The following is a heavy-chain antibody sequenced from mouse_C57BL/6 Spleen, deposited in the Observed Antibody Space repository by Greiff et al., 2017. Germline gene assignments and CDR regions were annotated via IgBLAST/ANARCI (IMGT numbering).Heavy chain of an antibody. J-gene: IGHJ2*01. CDR2: INYDGSST. V-gene: IGHV5-16*01. Sequence: EVHLVESEGGLVQPGSSMKLSCTASGFTFSDYYMAWVRQVPEKGLEWVADINYDGSSTYYLDSLKSRFIISSDNAKNILYLQMSSLKSEDTATYYCARVGDGYFYFDYWGQGTTLTVSS. CDR3: ARVGDGYFYFDY. CDR1: GFTFSDYY. D-gene: IGHD2-3*01.